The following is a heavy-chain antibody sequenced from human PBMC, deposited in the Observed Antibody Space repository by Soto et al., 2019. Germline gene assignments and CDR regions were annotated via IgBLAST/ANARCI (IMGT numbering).Heavy chain of an antibody. CDR3: XXXXXXXXAIGY. J-gene: IGHJ4*02. Sequence: EVQLVESGGGLVQPGGSLRLSCAASGFTFSSYWMHWVRQAPGKGLVWVSRINSDGSSTSYADSVKGRFTISSDNAKXXXXXXXXXXXXXXXXXXXXXXXXXXXXAIGYWGQGTLVTVSS. CDR2: INSDGSST. V-gene: IGHV3-74*01. CDR1: GFTFSSYW.